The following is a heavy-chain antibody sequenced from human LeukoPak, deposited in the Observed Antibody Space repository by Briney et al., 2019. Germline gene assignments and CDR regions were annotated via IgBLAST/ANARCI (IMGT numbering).Heavy chain of an antibody. CDR3: AVTRDYFGSGSYFVPVFFDY. V-gene: IGHV3-53*01. D-gene: IGHD3-10*01. CDR1: GGSFSGYY. CDR2: IYSGGST. Sequence: ETLSLTCAVYGGSFSGYYWSWIRQAPGKGLQWVSIIYSGGSTYYADSVKGRFTISRDNSKNTLYLQMNSLRAEDTAVYYCAVTRDYFGSGSYFVPVFFDYWGQGTLVTVSS. J-gene: IGHJ4*02.